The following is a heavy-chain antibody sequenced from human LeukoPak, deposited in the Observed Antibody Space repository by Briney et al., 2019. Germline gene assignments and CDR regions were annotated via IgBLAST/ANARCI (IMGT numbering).Heavy chain of an antibody. D-gene: IGHD6-19*01. V-gene: IGHV3-73*01. Sequence: PGGSLKLSCAASGFTVSGSAMHWVRQASGKGLEWLGRVRSKGYNYATAYGASVKDRFITSRDDSKSTAYLQMSSLKSEDTAVYYCATLGETSGWYPDHWGQGTLVTVSS. CDR3: ATLGETSGWYPDH. CDR2: VRSKGYNYAT. J-gene: IGHJ4*02. CDR1: GFTVSGSA.